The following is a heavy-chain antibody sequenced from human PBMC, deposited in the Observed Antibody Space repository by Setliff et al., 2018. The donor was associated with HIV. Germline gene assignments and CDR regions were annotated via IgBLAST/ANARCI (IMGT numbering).Heavy chain of an antibody. CDR3: ARGNQPLSTSYWYFDL. CDR2: IHYNEKT. CDR1: GGSASNSRYY. J-gene: IGHJ2*01. D-gene: IGHD2-2*01. V-gene: IGHV4-39*01. Sequence: PSETLSLTCTVSGGSASNSRYYWAWIRQPPGKGLEYIGSIHYNEKTYYNPSLKSRVTISIDTSKNQFSLKLSSVTAADTAVYYCARGNQPLSTSYWYFDLWGRGTLVTVSS.